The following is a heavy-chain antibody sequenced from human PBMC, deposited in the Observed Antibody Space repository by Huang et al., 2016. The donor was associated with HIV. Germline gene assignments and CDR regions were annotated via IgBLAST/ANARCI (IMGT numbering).Heavy chain of an antibody. D-gene: IGHD2-15*01. CDR1: GFSFGNFN. Sequence: EVQLVESGGGLAQPGRSLRLSCPASGFSFGNFNINWVCQAAGKGREWISYISSTGTRKMDTDSVKGRFTISRDNAKNSLYLQMNHLRVDDTAVYYCARESCSGGNCYLFDHWGQGILVTVSS. V-gene: IGHV3-48*01. J-gene: IGHJ4*02. CDR2: ISSTGTRK. CDR3: ARESCSGGNCYLFDH.